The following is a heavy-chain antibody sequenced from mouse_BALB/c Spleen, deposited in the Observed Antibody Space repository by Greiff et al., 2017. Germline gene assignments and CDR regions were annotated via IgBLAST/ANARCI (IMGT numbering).Heavy chain of an antibody. Sequence: VQLVESGPGLVQPSQSLSITCTVSGFSLTSYGVHWVRQSPGKGLEWLGVIWSGGSTDYNAAFISRLSISKDNSKSQVFFKMNSLQANDTAIYYCARYYGKGYAMDYGGKGTSVTVSS. J-gene: IGHJ4*01. CDR3: ARYYGKGYAMDY. CDR1: GFSLTSYG. D-gene: IGHD2-1*01. CDR2: IWSGGST. V-gene: IGHV2-2*02.